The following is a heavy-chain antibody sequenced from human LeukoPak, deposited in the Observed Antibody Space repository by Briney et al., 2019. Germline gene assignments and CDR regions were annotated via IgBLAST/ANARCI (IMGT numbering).Heavy chain of an antibody. CDR1: GFTFTGSS. V-gene: IGHV3-74*01. Sequence: GGSLRLSCEASGFTFTGSSMNWVRQAPGKGLEWVSRIDYDGITTTYADSVKGRFTISRDNAKNTLYLQMNSLRAEDTAVYYCTHLGWFDPWGQGTLVTVSS. CDR3: THLGWFDP. J-gene: IGHJ5*02. CDR2: IDYDGITT.